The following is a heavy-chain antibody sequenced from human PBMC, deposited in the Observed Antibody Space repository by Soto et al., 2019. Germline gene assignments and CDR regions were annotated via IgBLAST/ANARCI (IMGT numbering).Heavy chain of an antibody. CDR2: IWYDGSNK. V-gene: IGHV3-33*03. D-gene: IGHD2-15*01. J-gene: IGHJ6*02. CDR3: AKNPVVAATYYYYGLDV. CDR1: GFTFSSYG. Sequence: QVQLVESGGGVVQPGRSLRLSCAASGFTFSSYGMHWVRQAPGKGLEWVAGIWYDGSNKYYADSVKGRFTITRDNSKNTLYLQMNSLRAEDTAVYYCAKNPVVAATYYYYGLDVWGQGTTVTVSS.